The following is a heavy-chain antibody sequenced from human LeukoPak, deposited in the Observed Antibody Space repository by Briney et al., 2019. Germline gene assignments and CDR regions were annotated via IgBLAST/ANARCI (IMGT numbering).Heavy chain of an antibody. CDR2: IYYSGST. D-gene: IGHD5-18*01. Sequence: PSETLSLTCTVSGGSISSSSYYWGWIRQPPGKGLEWIGSIYYSGSTYYNPSLKSRATISVDTSKNQFSLKLSSVTAADTAVYYCAREYSYDHGRAFDIWGQGTMVTVSS. CDR3: AREYSYDHGRAFDI. CDR1: GGSISSSSYY. J-gene: IGHJ3*02. V-gene: IGHV4-39*02.